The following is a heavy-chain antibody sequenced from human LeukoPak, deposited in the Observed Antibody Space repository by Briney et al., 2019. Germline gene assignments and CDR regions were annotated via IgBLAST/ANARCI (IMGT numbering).Heavy chain of an antibody. J-gene: IGHJ4*02. CDR2: IYYSGST. V-gene: IGHV4-39*02. Sequence: SETLSLTCTVSGGSISSSSYYWGWIRQPPGKGLEWIGSIYYSGSTYYNPSLKSRVTISVDTSKNQFSLKLSSVTAADTAVYYCARDGHDSSGYHRPYYFDYWGQGTLVTVSS. CDR3: ARDGHDSSGYHRPYYFDY. CDR1: GGSISSSSYY. D-gene: IGHD3-22*01.